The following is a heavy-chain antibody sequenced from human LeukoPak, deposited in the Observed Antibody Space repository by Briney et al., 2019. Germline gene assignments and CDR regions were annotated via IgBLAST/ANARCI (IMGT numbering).Heavy chain of an antibody. Sequence: PSETLSLICSVSGGSISSYYWSWIRQPPGKGLEWIGYIYYSGSTNYNPSLKSRVTISVDTSKNQFSLKLSSVTAADTAVYYCARDNWNYGSSMDVWGQGTTVTVSS. CDR2: IYYSGST. CDR1: GGSISSYY. D-gene: IGHD1-7*01. V-gene: IGHV4-59*01. CDR3: ARDNWNYGSSMDV. J-gene: IGHJ6*02.